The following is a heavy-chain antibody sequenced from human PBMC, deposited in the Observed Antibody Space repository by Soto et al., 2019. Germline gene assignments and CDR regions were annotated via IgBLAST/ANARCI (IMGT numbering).Heavy chain of an antibody. CDR1: GGTFSSYA. V-gene: IGHV1-69*13. D-gene: IGHD5-18*01. Sequence: SVKVSCKASGGTFSSYAISWVRQAPGQGLEWMGGIIPIFGTANYAQKFQGRVTITADESTSTAYMELSSLRSEDTAVYYCARASFVPGYSYNSWFHPWGQGTLVTVSS. CDR2: IIPIFGTA. CDR3: ARASFVPGYSYNSWFHP. J-gene: IGHJ5*02.